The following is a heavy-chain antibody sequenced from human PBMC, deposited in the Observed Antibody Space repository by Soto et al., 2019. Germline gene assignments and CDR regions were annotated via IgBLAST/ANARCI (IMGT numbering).Heavy chain of an antibody. CDR2: ISGSGGST. V-gene: IGHV3-23*01. CDR3: ARLGYFDNSGYSYFDS. J-gene: IGHJ5*01. D-gene: IGHD3-22*01. Sequence: PGGSLRLSCAASGFTFSSYAMIWVRQAPGKGLEWVSAISGSGGSTFYADSVKGRFTISRDNSRNTLYLQMNSLRAEDTAVYYCARLGYFDNSGYSYFDSWGHGTLVTVSS. CDR1: GFTFSSYA.